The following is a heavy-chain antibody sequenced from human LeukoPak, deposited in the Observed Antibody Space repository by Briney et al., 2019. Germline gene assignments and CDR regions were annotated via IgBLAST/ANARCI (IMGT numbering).Heavy chain of an antibody. J-gene: IGHJ4*02. CDR3: ARWIDYYDSSGYYGFDY. CDR1: GFTFSSYE. Sequence: GGSLRLSCAASGFTFSSYEMNWVRQAPGKGLEWVSYISSSGSTIYYADSVKGRFTISRDNAKNSLYLQMNSPRAEDTAVYYCARWIDYYDSSGYYGFDYWGQGTLVTVSS. CDR2: ISSSGSTI. V-gene: IGHV3-48*03. D-gene: IGHD3-22*01.